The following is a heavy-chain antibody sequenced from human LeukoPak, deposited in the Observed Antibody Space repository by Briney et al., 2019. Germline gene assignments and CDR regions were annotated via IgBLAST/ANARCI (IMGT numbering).Heavy chain of an antibody. D-gene: IGHD3-22*01. V-gene: IGHV3-30*02. CDR1: GFTFSSYG. Sequence: GGSLRLSCAASGFTFSSYGMHWVRQAPGKGLEWMAFIRYDGSNKYYADSVKGRFAISRDNSKNTLYLQMNSLRAEDTAVYYCARSSSGYYNDAFDIWGQGTMVTVSS. CDR2: IRYDGSNK. CDR3: ARSSSGYYNDAFDI. J-gene: IGHJ3*02.